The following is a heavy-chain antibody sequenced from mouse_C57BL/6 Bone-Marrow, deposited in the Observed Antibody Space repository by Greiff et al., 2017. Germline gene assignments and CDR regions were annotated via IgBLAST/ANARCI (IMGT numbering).Heavy chain of an antibody. J-gene: IGHJ1*03. V-gene: IGHV5-12*01. CDR3: ARHKDWYFDV. Sequence: EVKLMESGGGLVQPGGSLKLSCAASGFTFSDYYMYWVRQTPEKRLEWVAYISNGGGSTYYPDTVKGRFTISRDNAKNTLYLQMSRLKSEDTAMYYCARHKDWYFDVWGTGTTVTVSS. CDR1: GFTFSDYY. D-gene: IGHD1-3*01. CDR2: ISNGGGST.